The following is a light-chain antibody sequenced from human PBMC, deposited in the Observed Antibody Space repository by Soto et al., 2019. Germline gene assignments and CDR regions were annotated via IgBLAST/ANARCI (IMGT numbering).Light chain of an antibody. Sequence: QSVLTQPAPVSGSPGQSITISCTGTSSDVGSYNLVSWYQHHPGKAPKLMIYGVSKRPSGVSNRFSGSKSGNTASLTISGLQAEDEADYYCCSYAGSSTFPYVFGTGTKVTVL. CDR2: GVS. CDR3: CSYAGSSTFPYV. CDR1: SSDVGSYNL. J-gene: IGLJ1*01. V-gene: IGLV2-23*02.